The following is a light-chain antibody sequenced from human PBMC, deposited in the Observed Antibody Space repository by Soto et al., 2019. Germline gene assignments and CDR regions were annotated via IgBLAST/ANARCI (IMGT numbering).Light chain of an antibody. CDR1: QSVSSY. CDR2: GAS. CDR3: QQYGSSSWT. Sequence: SVLTQSPATLSLSPFEISNLSFMASQSVSSYLAWYQRKPGQAPRLLIYGASSRATGIPDRFSGSGSGTDFTLTISRLEPEDFAVYYCQQYGSSSWTFGQGTKVDIK. V-gene: IGKV3-20*01. J-gene: IGKJ1*01.